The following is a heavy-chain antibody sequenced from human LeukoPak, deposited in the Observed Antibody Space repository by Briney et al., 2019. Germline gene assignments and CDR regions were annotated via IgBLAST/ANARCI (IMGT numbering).Heavy chain of an antibody. D-gene: IGHD2-2*02. CDR1: GFTFSTYS. J-gene: IGHJ4*02. CDR3: ATDGGYCSSTSCYRGDYFDY. Sequence: GGSLRLSCAASGFTFSTYSMNWVRQAPGKGLEWVSSISSNNRYIYYADSVKGRFTISRDNAKNSLYLQMNSLRAEDTVVYYCATDGGYCSSTSCYRGDYFDYWGQGTLVTVSS. V-gene: IGHV3-21*01. CDR2: ISSNNRYI.